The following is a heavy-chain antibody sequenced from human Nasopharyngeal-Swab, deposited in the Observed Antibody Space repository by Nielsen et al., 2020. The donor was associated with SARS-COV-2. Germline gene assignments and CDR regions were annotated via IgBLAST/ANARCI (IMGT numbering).Heavy chain of an antibody. CDR1: GFTFSSYN. CDR3: ARGMGLPEFDY. CDR2: ISSSSSYT. Sequence: GESLKISCAASGFTFSSYNMNWVRQAPGKGLEWVSYISSSSSYTNYADSVKGRFTISRDNAKNSLYLQMNSLRAEDTAVYYCARGMGLPEFDYWGQGTLVTVSS. D-gene: IGHD2-8*01. J-gene: IGHJ4*02. V-gene: IGHV3-21*05.